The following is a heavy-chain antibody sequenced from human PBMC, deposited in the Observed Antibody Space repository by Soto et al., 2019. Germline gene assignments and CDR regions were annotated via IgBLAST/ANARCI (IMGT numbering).Heavy chain of an antibody. CDR1: GGSFSGYY. V-gene: IGHV4-34*01. CDR2: INHSGST. CDR3: ARGECSSTSCYTDYYYYGMDV. J-gene: IGHJ6*02. Sequence: SETLSLTCAVYGGSFSGYYWSWIRQPPGKGLEWIGEINHSGSTNYNPSLKSRVTISVDTSKNQFSLKLSSVTAADTAVYYCARGECSSTSCYTDYYYYGMDVGGQGTTVTVS. D-gene: IGHD2-2*02.